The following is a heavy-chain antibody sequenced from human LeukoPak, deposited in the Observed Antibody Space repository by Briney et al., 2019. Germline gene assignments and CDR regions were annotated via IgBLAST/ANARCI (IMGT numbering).Heavy chain of an antibody. Sequence: PGRSLRLSCAASGFTFSSYAMHWVRQAPGKGLEWVAVISYDGSNKYYADSVKGRFTISRDNSKNTLYLQMNSLRAEDTAVYYCARVLIHYYYDSSGLGDYWGQGTLVTVSS. CDR3: ARVLIHYYYDSSGLGDY. V-gene: IGHV3-30*04. J-gene: IGHJ4*02. CDR2: ISYDGSNK. D-gene: IGHD3-22*01. CDR1: GFTFSSYA.